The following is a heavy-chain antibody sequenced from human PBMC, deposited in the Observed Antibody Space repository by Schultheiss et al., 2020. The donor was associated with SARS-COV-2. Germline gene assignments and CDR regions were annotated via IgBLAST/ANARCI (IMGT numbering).Heavy chain of an antibody. CDR2: ISGGADST. CDR1: GLTFMNYA. D-gene: IGHD6-19*01. CDR3: ARDDPYSSGWAFDH. V-gene: IGHV3-23*01. J-gene: IGHJ4*02. Sequence: GGSLRLSCAASGLTFMNYAMSWVRQAPGKGLEWISSISGGADSTYNADSVKGRFTISRDNSRNTLYLQMNSLRAEDTAVYFCARDDPYSSGWAFDHWGQGTLVTVSS.